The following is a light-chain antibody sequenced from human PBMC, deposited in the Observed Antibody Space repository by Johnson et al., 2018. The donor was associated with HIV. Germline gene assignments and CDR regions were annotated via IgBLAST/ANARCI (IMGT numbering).Light chain of an antibody. CDR1: SSNIGNKY. CDR2: ENN. CDR3: GTWDSSLSAGGV. J-gene: IGLJ1*01. Sequence: QSVLTQPPSVSAAPGQKVTISCSGSSSNIGNKYVSWYQQLPGTAPKLLIYENNKRPSGIPDRFSGSKSGTSATLGITGLQTGDEADYYCGTWDSSLSAGGVFGTGSKGTVL. V-gene: IGLV1-51*02.